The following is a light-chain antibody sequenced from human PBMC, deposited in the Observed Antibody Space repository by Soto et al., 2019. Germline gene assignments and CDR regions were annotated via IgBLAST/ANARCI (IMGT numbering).Light chain of an antibody. J-gene: IGKJ1*01. V-gene: IGKV1-5*03. CDR2: AAS. CDR3: QRYDTYSWT. CDR1: QSISSW. Sequence: DIQMTQSPSTLSASVGDRVTITCRASQSISSWLAWYQQKPGKAPKLLIYAASGLASGVPSRFSVSVSGTEFTLTISSLQPDDFATYYCQRYDTYSWTFGQGTKVEIK.